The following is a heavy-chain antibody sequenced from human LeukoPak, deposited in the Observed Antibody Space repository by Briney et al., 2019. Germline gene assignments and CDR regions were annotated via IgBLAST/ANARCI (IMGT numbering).Heavy chain of an antibody. CDR2: IYYSGST. D-gene: IGHD2-15*01. V-gene: IGHV4-39*01. Sequence: SGTLSLTCTVSGGSISSSSYYWGWIRQPPGKGLEWIGSIYYSGSTYYNPSLKSRVTISVDTSKNQFSLKLSSVTAADTAVYYCARRCSGGSCYHNWFDPWGQGTLVTVSS. CDR3: ARRCSGGSCYHNWFDP. J-gene: IGHJ5*02. CDR1: GGSISSSSYY.